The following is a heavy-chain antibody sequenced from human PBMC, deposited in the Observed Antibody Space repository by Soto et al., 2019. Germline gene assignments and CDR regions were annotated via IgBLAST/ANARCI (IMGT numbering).Heavy chain of an antibody. Sequence: GESLKISCKGSGYSFTSYWIGWVRQMPGKGLEWMGIIYPGDSDTRYSPSFQGRVTISADKSISTAYLQWSSLKASDTAMYYCARLPYCSSTSCYWYGMDVWGQGTTVTVSS. J-gene: IGHJ6*02. CDR1: GYSFTSYW. CDR3: ARLPYCSSTSCYWYGMDV. V-gene: IGHV5-51*01. CDR2: IYPGDSDT. D-gene: IGHD2-2*01.